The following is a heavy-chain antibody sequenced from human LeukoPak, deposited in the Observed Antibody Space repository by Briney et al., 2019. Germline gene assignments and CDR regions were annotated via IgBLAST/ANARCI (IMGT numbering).Heavy chain of an antibody. CDR1: GFTFSSYS. CDR2: ISSSSSYI. CDR3: ARDLDSSGINDAFDI. J-gene: IGHJ3*02. D-gene: IGHD3-22*01. V-gene: IGHV3-21*01. Sequence: GGSLRLSCAASGFTFSSYSMNWVRQAPGKGLEWVSSISSSSSYIYYADSVKGRFTISRDNAKNSLYLQMNSLRAEDTAVYYCARDLDSSGINDAFDIWGQGTMVTVSS.